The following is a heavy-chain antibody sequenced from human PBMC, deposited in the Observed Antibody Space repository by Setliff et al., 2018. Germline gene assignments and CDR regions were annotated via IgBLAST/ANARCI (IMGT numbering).Heavy chain of an antibody. CDR2: VWYDGSNK. CDR1: GFTFSSFG. CDR3: AKETLGFCSGVSCYGLDY. D-gene: IGHD2-15*01. V-gene: IGHV3-33*06. Sequence: GESLRLSFVASGFTFSSFGMHWVRQAPGKGLEWVAAVWYDGSNKDPADAVKGRFTISRDNSKNTLYLQMNSLRAEDTAVYYCAKETLGFCSGVSCYGLDYWGQGTLVTGSS. J-gene: IGHJ4*02.